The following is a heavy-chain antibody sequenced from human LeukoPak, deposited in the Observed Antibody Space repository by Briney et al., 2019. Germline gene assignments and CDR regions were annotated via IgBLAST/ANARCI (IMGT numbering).Heavy chain of an antibody. V-gene: IGHV4-39*01. CDR2: SYYSGSF. Sequence: WDTLSLSCTVSGGSISSSTYFWGWIRQPPGKGLDCIGSSYYSGSFYYNPSPKTRVTIYVYTSKSQVSLKRTAVNAADTAVYYCARHMYSGAWYYFDYWGQGTLVTVSS. J-gene: IGHJ4*02. CDR3: ARHMYSGAWYYFDY. CDR1: GGSISSSTYF. D-gene: IGHD6-19*01.